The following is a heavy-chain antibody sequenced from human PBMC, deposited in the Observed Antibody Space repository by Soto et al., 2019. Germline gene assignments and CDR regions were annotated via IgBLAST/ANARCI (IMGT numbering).Heavy chain of an antibody. D-gene: IGHD3-22*01. CDR3: ARSSSGYYYGWYFDL. Sequence: LSLTCTVSGGSISSYYWSWIRQPPGKGLEWIGYIYYSGSTNYNPSLKSRVTISVDTSKNQFSLKLSSVTAADTAVYYCARSSSGYYYGWYFDLWGRGTLVTVSS. J-gene: IGHJ2*01. CDR2: IYYSGST. V-gene: IGHV4-59*01. CDR1: GGSISSYY.